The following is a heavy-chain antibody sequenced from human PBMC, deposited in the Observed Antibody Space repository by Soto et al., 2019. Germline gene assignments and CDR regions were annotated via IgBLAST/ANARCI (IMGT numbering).Heavy chain of an antibody. CDR3: ARDVGRITIFGVVIISSYAY. D-gene: IGHD3-3*01. J-gene: IGHJ4*02. V-gene: IGHV1-18*01. CDR1: GYTFTSYG. Sequence: QVQLVQSGAEVKKPGASVKVSCKASGYTFTSYGISWVRQAPGQGLEWMGWISAYNGNTNYAQKLQGRVTMTTDTSTSTAYMELRSLRSDDTAVYYCARDVGRITIFGVVIISSYAYWGQGTLVTVSS. CDR2: ISAYNGNT.